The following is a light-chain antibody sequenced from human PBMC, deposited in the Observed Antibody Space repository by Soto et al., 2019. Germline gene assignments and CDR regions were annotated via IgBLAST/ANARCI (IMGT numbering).Light chain of an antibody. CDR1: QSVSTF. CDR2: NAS. J-gene: IGKJ5*01. CDR3: QQRGDWPPIT. Sequence: EIVLTQSPATLSLSPGERAIVSCRATQSVSTFLAWFQQKPVQPPRLLIYNASNRTTGIPARFSGSGSGTDFTLTISSLEPEDFAVYYCQQRGDWPPITFGQGTRLAN. V-gene: IGKV3-11*01.